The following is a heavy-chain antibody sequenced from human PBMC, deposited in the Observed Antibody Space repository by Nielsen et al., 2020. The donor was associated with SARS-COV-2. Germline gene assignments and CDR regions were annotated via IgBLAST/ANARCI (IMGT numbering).Heavy chain of an antibody. Sequence: GESLKISCAASGFTFSSYSMNWVRQAPGKGLEWVSYISSSSSTIYYADSVKGRFTISRDNAKNSLYLQMNSLRDEDTAVYYCARAGYCSSTSCYPYYYYYMDVWGKGTTVTVSS. CDR1: GFTFSSYS. D-gene: IGHD2-2*01. V-gene: IGHV3-48*02. CDR3: ARAGYCSSTSCYPYYYYYMDV. J-gene: IGHJ6*03. CDR2: ISSSSSTI.